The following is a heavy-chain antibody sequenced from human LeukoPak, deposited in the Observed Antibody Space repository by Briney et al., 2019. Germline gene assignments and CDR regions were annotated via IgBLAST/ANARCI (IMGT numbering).Heavy chain of an antibody. Sequence: SETLSLTRIVSGGSISNYYWSWIRQPAGKGLEWIGRIYTSGSTDYNPSLKTRVTMSLDTSKNQFSLKMSSVTAADTAVYYCARDKMYQLPHYWFDPWGQGTLVTVSS. CDR1: GGSISNYY. V-gene: IGHV4-4*07. CDR2: IYTSGST. CDR3: ARDKMYQLPHYWFDP. D-gene: IGHD2-2*01. J-gene: IGHJ5*02.